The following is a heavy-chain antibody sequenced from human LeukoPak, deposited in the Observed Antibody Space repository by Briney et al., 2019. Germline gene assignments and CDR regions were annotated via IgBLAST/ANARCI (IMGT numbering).Heavy chain of an antibody. CDR3: ASRHINSYASGNFSPAFDI. J-gene: IGHJ3*02. Sequence: ASVKVSCKAFGYTFTAYYMHWVRQAPGQGFEWMGWINLDSGATDYAQKFQGRVTMARDTSSGTAYMEVSRLRSDDTAVYYCASRHINSYASGNFSPAFDIWGQGTMVTVSS. V-gene: IGHV1-2*02. CDR2: INLDSGAT. CDR1: GYTFTAYY. D-gene: IGHD3-10*01.